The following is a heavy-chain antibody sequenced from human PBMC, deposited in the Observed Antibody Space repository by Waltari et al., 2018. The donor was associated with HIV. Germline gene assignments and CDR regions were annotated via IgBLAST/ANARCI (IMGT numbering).Heavy chain of an antibody. D-gene: IGHD3-10*01. CDR1: GFTFSRYW. V-gene: IGHV3-74*01. J-gene: IGHJ4*02. Sequence: EVQLVESGGGLVQPGGSLRLSCAASGFTFSRYWMHWVRQTPGKGLVWVARLNTDGSQTGYADSVRGRFTISRDNAKSTLYLQMNSLKVEDMAVYYCVRGPNAWVGVDYWGPGTLVTVSS. CDR3: VRGPNAWVGVDY. CDR2: LNTDGSQT.